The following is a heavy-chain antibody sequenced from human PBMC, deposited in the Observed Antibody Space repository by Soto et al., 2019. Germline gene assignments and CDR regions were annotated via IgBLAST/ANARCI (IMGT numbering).Heavy chain of an antibody. V-gene: IGHV3-23*01. J-gene: IGHJ1*01. Sequence: VQLLESGGSLVQPGGSLRLSCAASGFPFSDYAMNWVRHAPGKGLEWVSDISGNGDSARYDDSVKGRFTVSRDNSRDTLYLQMNSLRVDGTAVFYCGKERRGSGWSVCNFWGQGALVTGSS. CDR1: GFPFSDYA. CDR2: ISGNGDSA. D-gene: IGHD6-19*01. CDR3: GKERRGSGWSVCNF.